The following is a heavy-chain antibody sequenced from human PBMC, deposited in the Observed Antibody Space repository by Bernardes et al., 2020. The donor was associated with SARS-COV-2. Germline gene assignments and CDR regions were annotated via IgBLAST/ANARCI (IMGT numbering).Heavy chain of an antibody. D-gene: IGHD6-13*01. CDR1: GFSFSTYW. CDR3: ARVSGSSWYFDL. Sequence: GGSLRLSCAASGFSFSTYWMTWVRQAPGKGLEWVANIKQDASDKYYVDSVKGRFTISRDNTKNSLYLQMNSLRGEDTAVYFCARVSGSSWYFDLWGRGTLVTVSS. V-gene: IGHV3-7*01. CDR2: IKQDASDK. J-gene: IGHJ2*01.